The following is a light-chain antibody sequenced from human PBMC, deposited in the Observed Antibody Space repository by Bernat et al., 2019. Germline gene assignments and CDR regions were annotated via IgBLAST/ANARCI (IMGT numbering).Light chain of an antibody. CDR1: QILVHTDGNTY. CDR2: KVS. V-gene: IGKV2-30*02. Sequence: DVVMTQSPLSLLVTLGQPASISCRSSQILVHTDGNTYLNWFHQRPGQPPRRLIHKVSNRDSGIPDRFSGSGSGTYFTLEISRVEAEDAGLYYCMQGTHWPLWTFGQGTKVEIE. CDR3: MQGTHWPLWT. J-gene: IGKJ1*01.